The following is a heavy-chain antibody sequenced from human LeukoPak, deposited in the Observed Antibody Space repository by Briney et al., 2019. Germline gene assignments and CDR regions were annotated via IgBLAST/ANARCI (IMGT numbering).Heavy chain of an antibody. D-gene: IGHD2-2*01. CDR3: ARDRRGCSSTSCYEASFDY. J-gene: IGHJ4*02. CDR2: ISAYNGNT. V-gene: IGHV1-18*01. Sequence: ASVKVSCKASGYTFTSYGISWVRQAPGQGLEWMGWISAYNGNTNYAQKLQGRVTMTTDTSTSTAYMELRSLRSDDTAVYYCARDRRGCSSTSCYEASFDYWGQGTLVTVSS. CDR1: GYTFTSYG.